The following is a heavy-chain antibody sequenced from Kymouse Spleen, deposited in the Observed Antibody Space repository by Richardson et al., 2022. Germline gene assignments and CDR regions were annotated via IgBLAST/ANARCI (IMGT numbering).Heavy chain of an antibody. V-gene: IGHV3-33*01. CDR3: ARDYYGSGNYYYGMDV. Sequence: QVQLVESGGGVVQPGRSLRLSCAASGFTFSSYGMHWVRQAPGKGLEWVAVIWYDGSNKYYADSVKGRFTISRDNSKNTLYLQMNSLRAEDTAVYYCARDYYGSGNYYYGMDVWGQGTTVTVSS. D-gene: IGHD3-10*01. CDR1: GFTFSSYG. CDR2: IWYDGSNK. J-gene: IGHJ6*02.